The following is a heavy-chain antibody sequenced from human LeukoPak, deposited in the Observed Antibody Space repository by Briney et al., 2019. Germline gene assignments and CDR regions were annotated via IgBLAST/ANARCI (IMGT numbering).Heavy chain of an antibody. Sequence: SETLPLTCAVYGGSFSGYYWNWIRQPPGKGMEWIGEIKHSGSATYNPAPKKRVTISVDTSKIQFSLKLSSVTAAETAVYYCAGGGHVVPAAICYSACAFDIWGQGTMVTVSS. V-gene: IGHV4-34*01. D-gene: IGHD2-2*02. CDR2: IKHSGSA. CDR1: GGSFSGYY. J-gene: IGHJ3*02. CDR3: AGGGHVVPAAICYSACAFDI.